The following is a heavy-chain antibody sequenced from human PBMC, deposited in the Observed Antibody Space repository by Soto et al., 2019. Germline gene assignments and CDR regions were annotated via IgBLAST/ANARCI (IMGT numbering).Heavy chain of an antibody. Sequence: SETLSLTCAVYGGSFSGYYWSWIRQPPGKGLEWIGEINHSGSTNYNPSLKSRVTISVDTSKNQFSLKLSSVTAADTAVYYCARWSIVVVTAIDYWGQGTLVTVSS. CDR1: GGSFSGYY. CDR3: ARWSIVVVTAIDY. V-gene: IGHV4-34*01. CDR2: INHSGST. J-gene: IGHJ4*02. D-gene: IGHD2-21*02.